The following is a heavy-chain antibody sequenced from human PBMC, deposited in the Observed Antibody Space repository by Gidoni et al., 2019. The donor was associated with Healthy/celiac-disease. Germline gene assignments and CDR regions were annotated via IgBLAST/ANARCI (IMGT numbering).Heavy chain of an antibody. CDR1: GFTFSSDG. V-gene: IGHV3-33*01. D-gene: IGHD3-3*01. J-gene: IGHJ6*03. CDR2: IWYDGSNK. Sequence: QVQLVESGGGVVQPGRSLRLSCAASGFTFSSDGRHWVRQAPGKGLEWVAVIWYDGSNKYYADSVKGRFTISRDNSKNTLYLQMNSLRAEDTAVYYCARLPYYDFWSGYGYYYYYYMDVWGKGTTVTVSS. CDR3: ARLPYYDFWSGYGYYYYYYMDV.